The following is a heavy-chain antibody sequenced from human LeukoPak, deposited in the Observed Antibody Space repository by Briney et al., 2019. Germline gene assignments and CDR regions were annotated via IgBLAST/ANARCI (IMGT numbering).Heavy chain of an antibody. V-gene: IGHV3-74*01. D-gene: IGHD5-12*01. CDR3: ARGPSGYHNT. Sequence: SGGSLRLSCAASGFTFSNYWMHWVRQGPGKGLVWVSRINGDGSITAYADSVKGRFTISRDNAKNSLYLQMNSLRAEDTAVYYCARGPSGYHNTGGQGALVTVSS. CDR2: INGDGSIT. CDR1: GFTFSNYW. J-gene: IGHJ4*02.